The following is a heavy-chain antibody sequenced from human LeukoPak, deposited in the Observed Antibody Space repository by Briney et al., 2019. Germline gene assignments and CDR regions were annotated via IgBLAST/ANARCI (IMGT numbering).Heavy chain of an antibody. D-gene: IGHD2-15*01. CDR2: ISSSSSTI. V-gene: IGHV3-48*02. CDR1: GFTFSSYR. Sequence: PGGSLRLSCAASGFTFSSYRMIWVRQPPGKGLEWVTYISSSSSTIYYADSVKGRFTISRDNAKNSLYLQMNSLRDEDTAVYYCARDQVVVAATNPPYYYYYGMDVWGQGTTVTVSS. CDR3: ARDQVVVAATNPPYYYYYGMDV. J-gene: IGHJ6*02.